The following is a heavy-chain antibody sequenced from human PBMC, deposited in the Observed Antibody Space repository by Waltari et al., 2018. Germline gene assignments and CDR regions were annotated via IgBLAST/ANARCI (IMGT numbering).Heavy chain of an antibody. J-gene: IGHJ6*03. CDR1: GGSISSYY. CDR2: IYTSVST. D-gene: IGHD6-19*01. CDR3: ARSDNSSGWYGEFYYYYYMDV. V-gene: IGHV4-4*07. Sequence: QVQLQESGPGLVKPSETLSLTCTVSGGSISSYYWSWIRQPAGKGMEWIGRIYTSVSTNSNPSLKGRVTMSVDTAKTQFSLKLSSVTAADMAVYYCARSDNSSGWYGEFYYYYYMDVWGKGTTVTVSS.